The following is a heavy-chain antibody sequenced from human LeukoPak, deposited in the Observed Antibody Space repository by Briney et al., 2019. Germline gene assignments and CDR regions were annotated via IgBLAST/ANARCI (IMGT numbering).Heavy chain of an antibody. CDR1: GGSISSGDYY. Sequence: SETLSLTCTVSGGSISSGDYYWSWIRQPPGKCLEWIGYSYYSGSTYYNPSLKSRVTISVDTSKNQFSLKLSSVTAADTAVYYCARAPYYYDSSGYPVDYWGQGTLVTVSS. V-gene: IGHV4-30-4*08. CDR2: SYYSGST. J-gene: IGHJ4*02. CDR3: ARAPYYYDSSGYPVDY. D-gene: IGHD3-22*01.